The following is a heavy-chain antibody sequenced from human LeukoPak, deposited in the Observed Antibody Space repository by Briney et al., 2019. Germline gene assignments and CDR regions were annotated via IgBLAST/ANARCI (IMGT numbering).Heavy chain of an antibody. J-gene: IGHJ6*03. CDR3: ARAVGSGWPHYYYYYYMDV. V-gene: IGHV4-34*01. Sequence: PSETLSLTCAVYGGSFSGYYWSWIRQPPGKGLEWIGEINHSGSTNYNPSLKSRVTISVDTSKNQFSLKLSSVTAADTAVYYCARAVGSGWPHYYYYYYMDVWGKGTTVTVSS. CDR2: INHSGST. CDR1: GGSFSGYY. D-gene: IGHD6-19*01.